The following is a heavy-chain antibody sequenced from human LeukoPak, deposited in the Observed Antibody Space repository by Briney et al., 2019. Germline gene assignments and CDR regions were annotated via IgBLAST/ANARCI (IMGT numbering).Heavy chain of an antibody. J-gene: IGHJ4*02. CDR1: GYTFTGYY. CDR3: ARDYYDSSGYHLVDY. Sequence: ASVKVSCKASGYTFTGYYMHWVRQAPGQGLEWMGWINPNSGGTNYAQKFQGRVTMTRDTSISTAYMELSRLRSDDTAVYYCARDYYDSSGYHLVDYWGQGTLVTVSS. D-gene: IGHD3-22*01. CDR2: INPNSGGT. V-gene: IGHV1-2*02.